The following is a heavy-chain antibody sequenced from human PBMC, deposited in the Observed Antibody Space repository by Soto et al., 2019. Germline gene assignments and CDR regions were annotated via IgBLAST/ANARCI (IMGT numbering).Heavy chain of an antibody. Sequence: QVQLVESGGGVVQPGRSLRLSCAASGLSFSTYAMHWVRQAPGKGLEWVAVISYDGSNKYYADSVKGRVTISRDNSKNTLYLQMNSLRAEDTAVYYCARDRTFDYWGQGTLVTVSS. CDR1: GLSFSTYA. V-gene: IGHV3-30-3*01. CDR2: ISYDGSNK. J-gene: IGHJ4*02. CDR3: ARDRTFDY.